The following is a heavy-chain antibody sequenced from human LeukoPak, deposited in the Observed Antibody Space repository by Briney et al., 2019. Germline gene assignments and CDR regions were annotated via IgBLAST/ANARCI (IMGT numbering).Heavy chain of an antibody. CDR2: ISSSSSTI. D-gene: IGHD5-18*01. CDR3: ARVVTDLYYYYYYMDV. CDR1: GFTLSSYS. Sequence: GGSLRLSCAASGFTLSSYSMNWVRQAPGKGLEWVSYISSSSSTIYYADSVKGRFTISRDDAKNSLYLQMNSLRAEDTAVYYCARVVTDLYYYYYYMDVWGKGTTVTVSS. J-gene: IGHJ6*03. V-gene: IGHV3-48*01.